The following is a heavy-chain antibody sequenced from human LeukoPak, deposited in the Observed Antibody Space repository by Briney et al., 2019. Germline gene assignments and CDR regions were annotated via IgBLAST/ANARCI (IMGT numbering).Heavy chain of an antibody. Sequence: ASVTVSCTVSGYTLTELSMHWVRQAPGKGLEWMGGFDPEDGETIFAQKFQGRVTMTEDTSTDTAYMELSSLRSEDTAMYYCATDRDIFGVVSRGGAFDIWGQGTMVTVSS. CDR3: ATDRDIFGVVSRGGAFDI. CDR1: GYTLTELS. CDR2: FDPEDGET. V-gene: IGHV1-24*01. J-gene: IGHJ3*02. D-gene: IGHD3-3*02.